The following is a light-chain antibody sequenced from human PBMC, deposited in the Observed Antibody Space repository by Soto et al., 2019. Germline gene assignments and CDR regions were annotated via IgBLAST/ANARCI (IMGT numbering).Light chain of an antibody. J-gene: IGLJ1*01. CDR3: SSYTSNNNYA. V-gene: IGLV2-18*02. CDR1: SSDVGSYNR. CDR2: EVS. Sequence: QSALTQPPSVSGSPGQSVTISCTGTSSDVGSYNRVSWYQQPPGTAPKLMIYEVSNRPSGVPDRFSGSKSGNTASLAISGLQAEDEADYYCSSYTSNNNYAFGTGTKVTVL.